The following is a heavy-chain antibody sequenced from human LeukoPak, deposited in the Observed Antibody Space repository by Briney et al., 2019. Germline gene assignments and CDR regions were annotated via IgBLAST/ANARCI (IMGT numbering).Heavy chain of an antibody. CDR1: GFTFSTYT. D-gene: IGHD6-13*01. Sequence: PGGSLRLSCAASGFTFSTYTMYWVRHPPGKRLEWVSIIGNNGGGIHYADSVKGRFTISRDNFKNALYLQMNSLRAEDTAVYYCARPNGVAAAGKVDYFDYWGQGTLVTVSS. CDR2: IGNNGGGI. CDR3: ARPNGVAAAGKVDYFDY. V-gene: IGHV3-23*01. J-gene: IGHJ4*02.